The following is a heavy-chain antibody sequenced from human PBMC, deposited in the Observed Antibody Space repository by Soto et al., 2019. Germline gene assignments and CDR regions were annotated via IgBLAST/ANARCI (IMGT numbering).Heavy chain of an antibody. J-gene: IGHJ4*02. CDR2: IYYSGST. CDR3: ARGSDYPSSFDY. D-gene: IGHD3-22*01. CDR1: GDSISSYY. Sequence: SETLSLTCTVSGDSISSYYWGWIRQPPGKGLEWIGYIYYSGSTNYNPSLKSRVTISVDTSKNQFSLKLSSVTATNTAVYFFARGSDYPSSFDYGARGTLVTVSS. V-gene: IGHV4-59*01.